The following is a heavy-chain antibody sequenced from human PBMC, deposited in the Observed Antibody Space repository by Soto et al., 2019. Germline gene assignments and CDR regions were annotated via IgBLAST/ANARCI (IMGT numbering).Heavy chain of an antibody. CDR3: ARGGLVMSKQQLGKGFYYYYMDV. CDR1: GGSFSGYH. D-gene: IGHD6-13*01. V-gene: IGHV4-34*01. CDR2: INHSGST. Sequence: SETLSLTCAVYGGSFSGYHWSWLRQPPGKGLEWIGEINHSGSTNYNPSLKSRVTISVDTSKNQFSLKLSSVTAADTAVYYCARGGLVMSKQQLGKGFYYYYMDVWGKGTTVT. J-gene: IGHJ6*03.